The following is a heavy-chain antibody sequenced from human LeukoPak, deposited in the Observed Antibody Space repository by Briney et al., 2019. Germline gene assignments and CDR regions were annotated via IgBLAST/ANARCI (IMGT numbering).Heavy chain of an antibody. CDR1: GGPISSYY. CDR2: ISASGST. CDR3: ATDISWFDP. V-gene: IGHV4-4*07. Sequence: SETLSLTCTVSGGPISSYYWSWIRQPAGKGLEWIGRISASGSTNYAPSLRSRVTMSVDTSTKQSSLKLTSVTAADTAVYYCATDISWFDPWGRGTLVTVSS. J-gene: IGHJ5*02.